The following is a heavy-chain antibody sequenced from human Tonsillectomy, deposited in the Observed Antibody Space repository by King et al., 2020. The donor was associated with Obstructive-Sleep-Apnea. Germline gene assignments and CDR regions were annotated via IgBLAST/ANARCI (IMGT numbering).Heavy chain of an antibody. CDR3: AKGESSSWYRTPYWFFDL. Sequence: VQLVESGGGLVQPGRSLRLSCAASGFTFDDYAMHWVRQAPGKGLEWVSGIGWNGDSIGYADSVKGRFTISGDNAKNSLYLPMNSLGAENTALYYCAKGESSSWYRTPYWFFDLCGRGTLVTVSS. V-gene: IGHV3-9*01. CDR2: IGWNGDSI. CDR1: GFTFDDYA. J-gene: IGHJ2*01. D-gene: IGHD6-13*01.